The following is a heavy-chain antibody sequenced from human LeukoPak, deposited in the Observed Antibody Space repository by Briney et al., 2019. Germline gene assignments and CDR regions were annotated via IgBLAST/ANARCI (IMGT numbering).Heavy chain of an antibody. CDR2: IGTADDT. V-gene: IGHV3-13*04. CDR3: ARGDYYANSGSPDY. CDR1: GFTFRRYD. Sequence: PGGSLRLSCTASGFTFRRYDMHWVRQTPGKGLEWVSAIGTADDTYYAASLAGRFTVSRDDAENSFYLQMNSLRVGDTAVYYCARGDYYANSGSPDYWGQGTLVTVSS. D-gene: IGHD3-22*01. J-gene: IGHJ4*02.